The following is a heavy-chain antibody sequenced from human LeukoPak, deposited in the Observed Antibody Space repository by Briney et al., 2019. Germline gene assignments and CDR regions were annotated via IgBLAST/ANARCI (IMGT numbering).Heavy chain of an antibody. CDR2: ISLSGLT. J-gene: IGHJ4*02. Sequence: SETLSLTCGVSGGSITSTNWWSWVRQPPGQGLEWIGEISLSGLTNYNPSLNSRVTMALDTSKNHLSLNLTSVTAADTAVYYCSRENGAFSPLGYWGQGTLVTVPS. CDR1: GGSITSTNW. V-gene: IGHV4-4*02. CDR3: SRENGAFSPLGY. D-gene: IGHD3-16*01.